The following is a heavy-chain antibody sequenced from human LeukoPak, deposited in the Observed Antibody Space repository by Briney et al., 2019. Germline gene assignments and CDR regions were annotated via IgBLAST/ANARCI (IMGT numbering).Heavy chain of an antibody. CDR3: VKDRDATPDDVRDY. D-gene: IGHD2-21*02. J-gene: IGHJ4*02. CDR2: ISPFNGKT. V-gene: IGHV1-18*01. Sequence: ASVKVSCKASGYTFITSGITWVRQAPGHGLKWMGWISPFNGKTRFAEEFQDRLTMTIDTPTRTAYMVLRSLRSDDTAVYYCVKDRDATPDDVRDYWGQGTLVTVSS. CDR1: GYTFITSG.